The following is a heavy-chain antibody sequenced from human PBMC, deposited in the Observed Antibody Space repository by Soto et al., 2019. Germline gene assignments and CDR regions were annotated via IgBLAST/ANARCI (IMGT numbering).Heavy chain of an antibody. D-gene: IGHD4-17*01. CDR2: ISGSGGST. V-gene: IGHV3-23*01. CDR3: AKDTAGLLDAFDI. Sequence: EVQLLESGGGWIQPGGSLRLSCAASGFTFRSNAMSWVRQAPGKGLVWVSSISGSGGSTFYADSVKGRVTISRDNSKNTLYLQMNSLRAEDTAVYYCAKDTAGLLDAFDIWGQGTKVTVSS. J-gene: IGHJ3*02. CDR1: GFTFRSNA.